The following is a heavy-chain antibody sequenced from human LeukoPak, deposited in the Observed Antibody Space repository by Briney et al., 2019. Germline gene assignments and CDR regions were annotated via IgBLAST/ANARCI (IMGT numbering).Heavy chain of an antibody. J-gene: IGHJ4*02. CDR1: GGSISSYY. CDR3: ARAPAYCSSTSCYAGGIDC. Sequence: SETLSLTCTVSGGSISSYYWSWIRQPPGKGLEWIGYIYYSGSTNYNPSLKSRVTISVDTSKNQFSLKLSSVTAADTAVYYCARAPAYCSSTSCYAGGIDCWGQGTLVTVSS. CDR2: IYYSGST. D-gene: IGHD2-2*01. V-gene: IGHV4-59*01.